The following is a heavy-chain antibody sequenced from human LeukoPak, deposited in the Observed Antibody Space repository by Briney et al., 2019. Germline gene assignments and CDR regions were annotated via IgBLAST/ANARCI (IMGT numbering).Heavy chain of an antibody. J-gene: IGHJ4*02. CDR3: AKDKGGYNQYYFDY. D-gene: IGHD5-24*01. V-gene: IGHV3-23*01. Sequence: GGSLRLSCAASGFTFSSYAMSWVRQAPGKGLEWVPAISGSGGSTYYADSVKGRFTISRDNSKNTLYLQMNSLRAEDTAVYYCAKDKGGYNQYYFDYWGQGTLVTVSS. CDR2: ISGSGGST. CDR1: GFTFSSYA.